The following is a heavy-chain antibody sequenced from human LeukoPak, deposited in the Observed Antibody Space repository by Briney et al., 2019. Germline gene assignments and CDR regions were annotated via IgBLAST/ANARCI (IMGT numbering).Heavy chain of an antibody. CDR3: ARDVVMGSSGWFDP. J-gene: IGHJ5*02. CDR1: GGTFSSYA. CDR2: IIPIFGTA. V-gene: IGHV1-69*13. D-gene: IGHD3-22*01. Sequence: SVKVSCKASGGTFSSYAISWVRQAPGQGLEWMGGIIPIFGTANYAQKFQGRVTITADESTSTAFMELSSLRSEDTAVYYCARDVVMGSSGWFDPWGQGTLVTVSS.